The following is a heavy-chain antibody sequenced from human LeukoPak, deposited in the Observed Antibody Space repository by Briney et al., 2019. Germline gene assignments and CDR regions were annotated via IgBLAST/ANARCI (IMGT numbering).Heavy chain of an antibody. D-gene: IGHD2-2*02. Sequence: GGSLRLSCVASGFTFSSYWMSWVRQAPGKGLEWVANIKQDGSEKYYVDSVKGRFTISRDNAKNSLFFQMNSLRAEDTAVYYCARGWGDCTTVSCYTGGDVFDMWGQGTMVTVSS. CDR2: IKQDGSEK. CDR1: GFTFSSYW. CDR3: ARGWGDCTTVSCYTGGDVFDM. J-gene: IGHJ3*02. V-gene: IGHV3-7*01.